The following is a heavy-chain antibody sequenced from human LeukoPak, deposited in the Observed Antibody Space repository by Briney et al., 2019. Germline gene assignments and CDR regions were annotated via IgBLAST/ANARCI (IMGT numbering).Heavy chain of an antibody. CDR2: ISSSTTTI. J-gene: IGHJ3*02. V-gene: IGHV3-48*04. CDR1: GFTFSSYS. CDR3: AREMGPVGAETGDAFDI. Sequence: GGSLRLSCAASGFTFSSYSMNWVRQAPGKGLEWVSYISSSTTTIDYADSVKGRFTISRDNAKNSLYLQMNSLRAEDTAVYYCAREMGPVGAETGDAFDIWGQGTMVTVSS. D-gene: IGHD1-26*01.